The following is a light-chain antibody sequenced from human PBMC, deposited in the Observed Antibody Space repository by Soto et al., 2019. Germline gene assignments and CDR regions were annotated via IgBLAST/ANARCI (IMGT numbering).Light chain of an antibody. V-gene: IGKV1-6*01. CDR1: QAIRND. Sequence: IQMTQSPSSLSASVGDRVTITCRASQAIRNDLGWFQQKPGKAPKLLIYSTSTLQSGAPSRFSGSGSGTDFSLTISSLQPEDFATYFCLQDYNYPFTFGGGTKV. CDR2: STS. J-gene: IGKJ4*01. CDR3: LQDYNYPFT.